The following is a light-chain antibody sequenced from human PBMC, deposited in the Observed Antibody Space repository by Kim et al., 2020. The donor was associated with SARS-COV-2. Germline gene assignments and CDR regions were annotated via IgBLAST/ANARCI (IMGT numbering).Light chain of an antibody. J-gene: IGLJ2*01. Sequence: VALGQTARINCGGNSIGSKTVHWYQQKPGQAPLLVIYRNNNRPSGIPERFSGSNSRNTVTLTISSAQAGDEADYYCQVWDSSTYVVFGGGTQLTVL. V-gene: IGLV3-9*01. CDR3: QVWDSSTYVV. CDR2: RNN. CDR1: SIGSKT.